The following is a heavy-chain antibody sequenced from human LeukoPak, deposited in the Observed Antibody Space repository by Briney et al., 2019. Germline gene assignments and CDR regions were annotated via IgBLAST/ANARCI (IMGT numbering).Heavy chain of an antibody. D-gene: IGHD6-6*01. CDR3: VKGPIAARYFDY. V-gene: IGHV3-21*01. Sequence: GGSLRLSCAASGFTFSSYSMNWVRQAPGKGLEWVSSISSSSSYIYYADSVKGRFTISRDNAKNSLYLQMNSLRAEDTAVYYCVKGPIAARYFDYWGQGTLVTVSS. CDR2: ISSSSSYI. CDR1: GFTFSSYS. J-gene: IGHJ4*02.